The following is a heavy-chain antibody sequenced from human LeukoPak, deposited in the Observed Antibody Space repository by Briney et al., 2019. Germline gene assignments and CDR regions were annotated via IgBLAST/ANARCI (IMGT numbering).Heavy chain of an antibody. J-gene: IGHJ4*02. CDR1: GFTFSSYS. Sequence: GGSLRLSCAASGFTFSSYSMNWVRQAPGKGLEWVSYISSSSSTIYYADSVKGRFTISRDNAKNSLYLQMNSLRAEGTAVYYCAREGGVNHFDYWGQGTLVTVSS. CDR3: AREGGVNHFDY. V-gene: IGHV3-48*01. D-gene: IGHD3-16*01. CDR2: ISSSSSTI.